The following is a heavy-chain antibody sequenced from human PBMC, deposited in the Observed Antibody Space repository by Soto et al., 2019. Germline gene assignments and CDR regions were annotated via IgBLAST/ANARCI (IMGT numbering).Heavy chain of an antibody. CDR3: AKHLDDSGVDY. CDR1: GFTFSSYA. D-gene: IGHD1-1*01. CDR2: ISGSGGST. Sequence: EVQLLESGGGYVHPGGSLRLSCAASGFTFSSYAMRWVRQAPGEGLEWVSAISGSGGSTYYADSVKGRFTISRDNSKNTPYLQTNSLRTEDTAVYYCAKHLDDSGVDYWSPGTLVTVSS. J-gene: IGHJ4*02. V-gene: IGHV3-23*01.